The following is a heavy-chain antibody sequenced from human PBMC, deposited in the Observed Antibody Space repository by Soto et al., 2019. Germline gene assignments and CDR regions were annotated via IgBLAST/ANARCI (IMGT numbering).Heavy chain of an antibody. V-gene: IGHV3-33*01. CDR3: ARDDKDEYGADRGGFGC. Sequence: QVHLVESGGGVVQPGTSLRLSCAASGFSFSIFGMHWVRQAPGKGLEWVAGIWYDGSNKYYADSVKGRFSISRDNSKNTLYLQMNSLRAEDTADYYCARDDKDEYGADRGGFGCWGQGTLVTVSS. D-gene: IGHD2-8*01. CDR1: GFSFSIFG. J-gene: IGHJ4*02. CDR2: IWYDGSNK.